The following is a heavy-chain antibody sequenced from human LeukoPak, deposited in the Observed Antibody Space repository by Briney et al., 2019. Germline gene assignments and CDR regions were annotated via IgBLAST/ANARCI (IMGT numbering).Heavy chain of an antibody. CDR3: ARGPIWFENY. V-gene: IGHV1-46*01. Sequence: ASDKVSCKASGYTFTGYYMHWVPQAPGQGLEWMGIINPSGGSTSYAQKFQGRVTMTRDTSTNTVYMELSSLRSEDTAVYYCARGPIWFENYWGQGTLVTVSS. CDR1: GYTFTGYY. CDR2: INPSGGST. J-gene: IGHJ4*02. D-gene: IGHD3-10*01.